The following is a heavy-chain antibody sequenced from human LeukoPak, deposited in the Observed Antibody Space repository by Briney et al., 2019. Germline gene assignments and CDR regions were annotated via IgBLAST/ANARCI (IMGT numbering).Heavy chain of an antibody. J-gene: IGHJ5*02. CDR3: ARLTPNDYGDYSDYFDP. CDR1: GGSICNNGYY. CDR2: IVYGGSV. Sequence: SETLSLTCTVSGGSICNNGYYWGWIRQPPGKGLEWIGSIVYGGSVYYNPSLKTQVTISVDPSKNQCSLKLSSMTAADTAIYYCARLTPNDYGDYSDYFDPWGQGTLVTVSS. D-gene: IGHD4-17*01. V-gene: IGHV4-39*01.